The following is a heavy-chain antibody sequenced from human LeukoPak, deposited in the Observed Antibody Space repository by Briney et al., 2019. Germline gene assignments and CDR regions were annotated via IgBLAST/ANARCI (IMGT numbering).Heavy chain of an antibody. D-gene: IGHD2-21*02. CDR2: ISSSSSST. Sequence: GGSLRLSCVASGFTFSSYTMSWVRQAPGKGLEWVSAISSSSSSTSYADSVKGRFTISRDNAKNSLFLQINSLRAEDTAVYYCAPSCASDCPGAYWGQGTLVTVSS. J-gene: IGHJ4*02. CDR1: GFTFSSYT. CDR3: APSCASDCPGAY. V-gene: IGHV3-21*04.